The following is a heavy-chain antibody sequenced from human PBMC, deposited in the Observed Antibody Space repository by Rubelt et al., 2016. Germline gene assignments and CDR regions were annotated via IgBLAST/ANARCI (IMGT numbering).Heavy chain of an antibody. CDR3: ARVPSFTSRGSS. CDR1: GYTFTDYW. V-gene: IGHV1-8*02. CDR2: MNAARGNT. J-gene: IGHJ5*02. D-gene: IGHD2-2*01. Sequence: QVQVVQSGAEVKKPGASVKVSCKASGYTFTDYWIHWVRQATGQGLEWMGWMNAARGNTGYAQKFQGKRTMTRNNPLGLADMGLSSLGPEDTAAYYFARVPSFTSRGSSWGQGTLVTVSS.